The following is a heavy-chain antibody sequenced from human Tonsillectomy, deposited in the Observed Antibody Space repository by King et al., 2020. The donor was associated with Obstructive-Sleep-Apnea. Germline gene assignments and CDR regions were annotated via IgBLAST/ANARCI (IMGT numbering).Heavy chain of an antibody. D-gene: IGHD4-17*01. CDR3: ARIPFEVTTRAYSYFDL. J-gene: IGHJ2*01. V-gene: IGHV2-70*01. CDR1: GFSLSTSGMC. CDR2: IDWDDDK. Sequence: VTLQESGPALVKPTQTLTLTCTFSGFSLSTSGMCVSWIRQTPGKALEWLALIDWDDDKYYSTSLKTRLTISKDTSKNQVVLTMTNMDPVDTATYYCARIPFEVTTRAYSYFDLWGRGTLVTVSS.